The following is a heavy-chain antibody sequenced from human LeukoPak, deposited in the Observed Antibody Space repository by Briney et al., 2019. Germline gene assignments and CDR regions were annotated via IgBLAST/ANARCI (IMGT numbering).Heavy chain of an antibody. D-gene: IGHD1-1*01. CDR3: ARAGTSIPFDI. CDR1: GYSISSGDYY. J-gene: IGHJ3*02. Sequence: SETLSLTCTVSGYSISSGDYYWSWVRQPPGKGLEWIGYIYYSGSTDHNPSLKSRVTISVDTSKNQLSLKLSSVTAADTAVYYCARAGTSIPFDIWGQGTMVTVSS. CDR2: IYYSGST. V-gene: IGHV4-30-4*08.